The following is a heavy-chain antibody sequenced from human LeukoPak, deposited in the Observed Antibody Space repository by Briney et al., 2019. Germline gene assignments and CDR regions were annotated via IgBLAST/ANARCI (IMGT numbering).Heavy chain of an antibody. CDR3: AKRGWGASMIVVVRSAFDI. J-gene: IGHJ3*02. D-gene: IGHD3-22*01. V-gene: IGHV4-34*01. CDR2: INHSGST. Sequence: PSETLSLTCAVYGGSFNGYYWSWIHQPPGKGLEWIGEINHSGSTNYNPSLKSRLTISVDTSKNQFSLKLSSVTAADTAVYYCAKRGWGASMIVVVRSAFDIWGQGTMVTVSS. CDR1: GGSFNGYY.